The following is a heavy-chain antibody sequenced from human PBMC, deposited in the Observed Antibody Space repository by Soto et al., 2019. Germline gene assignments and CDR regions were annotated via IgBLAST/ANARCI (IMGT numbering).Heavy chain of an antibody. CDR2: ISYDGSNK. V-gene: IGHV3-30-3*01. Sequence: GGSLRLSCAASGFPFSSYAMHWVRQAPGKGLEWVAVISYDGSNKYYADSVKGRFTISRDNSKNTLYLQMNSLRAEDTAVYYCARDVYSSSGSYFPCLDYWGQGTLVTVSS. CDR3: ARDVYSSSGSYFPCLDY. D-gene: IGHD3-10*01. CDR1: GFPFSSYA. J-gene: IGHJ4*02.